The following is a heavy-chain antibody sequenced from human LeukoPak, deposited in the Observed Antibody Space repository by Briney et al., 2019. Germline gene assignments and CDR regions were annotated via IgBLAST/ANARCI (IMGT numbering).Heavy chain of an antibody. V-gene: IGHV4-61*01. CDR2: IYYSGST. D-gene: IGHD3-9*01. CDR1: GGSVSSGRYY. Sequence: PSETLSLTCTVSGGSVSSGRYYWSWIRQPPGKGLEWIGYIYYSGSTNYNPSLKSRVTISVDTSKNQFSLKLSSVTAADTAVYYCARLEEERYFDWLFSYWGQGTLVTVSS. CDR3: ARLEEERYFDWLFSY. J-gene: IGHJ4*02.